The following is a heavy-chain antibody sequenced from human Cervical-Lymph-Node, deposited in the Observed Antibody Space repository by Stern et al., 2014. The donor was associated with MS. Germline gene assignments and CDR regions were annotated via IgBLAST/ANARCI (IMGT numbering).Heavy chain of an antibody. CDR2: IYPGDSDT. CDR3: ARRGGWYHNWFDP. CDR1: GYSFTSYW. J-gene: IGHJ5*02. Sequence: EVQLVESGAEVKKPGESLKISCKGSGYSFTSYWIGWVRQMPGKGLEWMGIIYPGDSDTRYHPSFQGQVTISDDKSTSTAARPRSSLKASDTAMYYCARRGGWYHNWFDPWGQGTLVTVSS. V-gene: IGHV5-51*01. D-gene: IGHD6-19*01.